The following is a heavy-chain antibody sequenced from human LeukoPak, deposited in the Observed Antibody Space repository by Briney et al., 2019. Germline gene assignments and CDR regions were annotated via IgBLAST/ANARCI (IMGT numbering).Heavy chain of an antibody. CDR2: IYPGDSDT. CDR3: ARSLGYCSGGSCYLFDY. CDR1: GYSFTSYW. J-gene: IGHJ4*02. V-gene: IGHV5-51*01. D-gene: IGHD2-15*01. Sequence: GESLKISCKGSGYSFTSYWIGWVRQMPGKGLEWMGIIYPGDSDTRYSPSFQGQVTISADKSISTAYLLWSSLKASDTAMYYCARSLGYCSGGSCYLFDYWGQGTLVTVSS.